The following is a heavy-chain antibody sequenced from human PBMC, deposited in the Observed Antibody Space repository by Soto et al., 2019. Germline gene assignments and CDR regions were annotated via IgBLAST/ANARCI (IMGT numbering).Heavy chain of an antibody. V-gene: IGHV5-10-1*01. CDR2: IDPSDSYT. CDR1: GNRFTSYW. J-gene: IGHJ3*02. Sequence: TXYSLKVSWKFSGNRFTSYWISWVLQMPGKGLEWMGRIDPSDSYTNYSPSFQGHVTISADKSISTAYLQWSSLKASDTSMYYCARHESGSDAFDIWGQGTMVTVS. CDR3: ARHESGSDAFDI. D-gene: IGHD6-25*01.